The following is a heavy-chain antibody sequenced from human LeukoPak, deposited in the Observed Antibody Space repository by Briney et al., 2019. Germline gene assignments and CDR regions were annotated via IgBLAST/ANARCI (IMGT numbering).Heavy chain of an antibody. CDR3: AKSDWFDP. J-gene: IGHJ5*02. CDR1: GFSFSSYS. CDR2: IKNDGTTT. V-gene: IGHV3-74*03. Sequence: SGGSLRLSCVASGFSFSSYSMNWVRQAPGKGLVWVARIKNDGTTTTYADSVKGRFTISRDDAKNILYLQMNSLRAEDTAVYYCAKSDWFDPWGQGTLVTVSS.